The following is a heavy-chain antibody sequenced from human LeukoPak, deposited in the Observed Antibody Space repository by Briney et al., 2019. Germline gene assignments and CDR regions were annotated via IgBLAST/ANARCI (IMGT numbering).Heavy chain of an antibody. D-gene: IGHD3-16*02. CDR2: INSDGSST. Sequence: GGSLRLSCAASGFTFSSYWMHWVRQAPGKGLVWVSRINSDGSSTSYADSVKGRFTISRDNAKNTLYLQMNSLRAEDTAVYYCARVRGDYVWGSYRSYFDYWGQGTLVTVSS. V-gene: IGHV3-74*01. CDR1: GFTFSSYW. CDR3: ARVRGDYVWGSYRSYFDY. J-gene: IGHJ4*02.